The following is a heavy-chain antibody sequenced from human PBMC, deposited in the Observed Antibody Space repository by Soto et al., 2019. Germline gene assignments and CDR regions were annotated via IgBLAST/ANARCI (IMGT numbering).Heavy chain of an antibody. CDR3: ARRLCTTTSCALDY. V-gene: IGHV3-66*01. Sequence: EVQLVESGGGLVQPGGSLRLSCAASGFTVSSNYMSWVRQAPGKGLECVSVIYSGGSTYYADSVKGRFSISRDNSKNTQYLQMNSLRAEDTAVYFCARRLCTTTSCALDYWGQGTQVTVSS. D-gene: IGHD2-2*01. CDR1: GFTVSSNY. CDR2: IYSGGST. J-gene: IGHJ4*02.